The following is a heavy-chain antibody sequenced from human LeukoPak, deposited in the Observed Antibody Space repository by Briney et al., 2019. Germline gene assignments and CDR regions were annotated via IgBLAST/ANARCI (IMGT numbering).Heavy chain of an antibody. Sequence: PGGSLRLSSAASGFTFSSYAMSWVRQAPGKGLEWVSGISAGGGSRYYADFVEGRFTISRDNSKNTLYLEVNSLRAEDTAVYNCAKDGGYSANIYYMDVWGKGTTVTVSS. D-gene: IGHD5-12*01. J-gene: IGHJ6*03. CDR1: GFTFSSYA. CDR2: ISAGGGSR. V-gene: IGHV3-23*01. CDR3: AKDGGYSANIYYMDV.